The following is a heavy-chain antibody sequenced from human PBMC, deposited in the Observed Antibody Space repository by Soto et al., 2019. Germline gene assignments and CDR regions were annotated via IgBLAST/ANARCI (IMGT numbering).Heavy chain of an antibody. V-gene: IGHV3-23*01. D-gene: IGHD3-3*01. J-gene: IGHJ6*02. CDR2: ISGSGAST. Sequence: GGCVRLCGVGAEFTFSLDVIGWVRQAPGKGPEWVSFISGSGASTYYADSVKGRFAISRDSSKNTVYLQMNNLRPEDTAIYSCARAGPDLWGTGAHYYGLAVCGPGPTVTVSS. CDR3: ARAGPDLWGTGAHYYGLAV. CDR1: EFTFSLDV.